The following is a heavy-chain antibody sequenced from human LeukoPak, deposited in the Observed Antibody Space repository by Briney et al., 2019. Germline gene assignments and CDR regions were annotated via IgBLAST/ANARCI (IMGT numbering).Heavy chain of an antibody. CDR2: IYYSGST. Sequence: SETLSLTCTVSGGSISSSSYYWGWIRQFPGKGLEWIGYIYYSGSTAYNPSLKSRVSISLDTSENQFSLNLTSVTAADTAVYFCARDGATGVLDHWGQGTLVTVSS. CDR3: ARDGATGVLDH. CDR1: GGSISSSSYY. D-gene: IGHD7-27*01. J-gene: IGHJ4*02. V-gene: IGHV4-31*03.